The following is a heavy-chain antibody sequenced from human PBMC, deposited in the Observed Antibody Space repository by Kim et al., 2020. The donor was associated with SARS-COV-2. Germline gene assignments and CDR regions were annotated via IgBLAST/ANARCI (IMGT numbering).Heavy chain of an antibody. D-gene: IGHD3-16*01. J-gene: IGHJ4*02. CDR3: AKDTNYDYVWGSFTDDY. Sequence: VKDRFTIYRDNSKNSLYLQMNSLRTEDTALYYCAKDTNYDYVWGSFTDDYWGQGTLVTVSS. V-gene: IGHV3-43*01.